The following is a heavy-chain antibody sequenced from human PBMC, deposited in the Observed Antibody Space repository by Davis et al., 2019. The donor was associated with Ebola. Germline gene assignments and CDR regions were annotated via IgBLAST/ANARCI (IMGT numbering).Heavy chain of an antibody. CDR3: ARHDGDMKTYYYYGMDV. D-gene: IGHD2-15*01. J-gene: IGHJ6*02. Sequence: PSETLSLTCTVSGGSISSSSYYWGWIRQPPGKGLEWIGSIYYSGSTYYNPSLKSRVTISVDTSKNQFSLKLSSVTAADTAVYYCARHDGDMKTYYYYGMDVWGQGTTVTVSS. CDR2: IYYSGST. V-gene: IGHV4-39*01. CDR1: GGSISSSSYY.